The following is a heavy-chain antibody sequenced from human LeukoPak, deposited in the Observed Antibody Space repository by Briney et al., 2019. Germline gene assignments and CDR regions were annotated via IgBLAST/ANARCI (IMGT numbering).Heavy chain of an antibody. V-gene: IGHV1-18*01. CDR1: GYTFTRYG. CDR3: ARGQPLTYYHDSSGYYFDY. D-gene: IGHD3-22*01. J-gene: IGHJ4*02. CDR2: ISAYNGNT. Sequence: ASVTVSCKPSGYTFTRYGIGWVRQAPGQGLEWMGWISAYNGNTNYAQKLQGRVTMTTDTSTSTAYMKLRSLRSDDTAVYYCARGQPLTYYHDSSGYYFDYWGQGTLVTVSS.